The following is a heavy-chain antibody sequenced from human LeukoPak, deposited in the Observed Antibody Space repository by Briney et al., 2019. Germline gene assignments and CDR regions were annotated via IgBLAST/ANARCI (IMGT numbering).Heavy chain of an antibody. J-gene: IGHJ4*02. D-gene: IGHD3-10*01. Sequence: PGGSLRLSCAASGFTFSSYAMHWVRQAPGKGLEWVAVISYDGSNKYYADSVKGRFTISRDNSKNTLYLQMNSLRAEDTAVYYCARDAGGMVRGVTYYFDYWGQGTLVTVSS. CDR1: GFTFSSYA. V-gene: IGHV3-30-3*01. CDR3: ARDAGGMVRGVTYYFDY. CDR2: ISYDGSNK.